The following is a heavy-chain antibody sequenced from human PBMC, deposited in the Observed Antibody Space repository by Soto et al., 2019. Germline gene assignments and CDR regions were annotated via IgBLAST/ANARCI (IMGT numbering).Heavy chain of an antibody. CDR1: GGSFSGYY. Sequence: QVQLQQWGAGLLKPSETLSLTCAVYGGSFSGYYWTWIRQPPGTGLEWIGEINQSGSTNYNPSLKGRVTISVDTSKNQFSLKLTSVTAADTAVYYCARDKITGLFDYWGQGTLVTVSS. CDR2: INQSGST. J-gene: IGHJ4*02. V-gene: IGHV4-34*01. CDR3: ARDKITGLFDY. D-gene: IGHD2-8*02.